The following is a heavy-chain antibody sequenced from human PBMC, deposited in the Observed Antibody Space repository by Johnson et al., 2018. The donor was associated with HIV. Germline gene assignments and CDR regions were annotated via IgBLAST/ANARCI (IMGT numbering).Heavy chain of an antibody. CDR1: GFTVSSNY. Sequence: EVQLLESGGGLVQPGGSLRLSCAASGFTVSSNYMSWVRQAPGKGLEWVSVIYSGGRTYYADSVKGRFTISRDNSKNTLYLQINSLRAEDTAVYYCARGTTVASAFDIWGQGTMVTVSS. D-gene: IGHD1-1*01. V-gene: IGHV3-66*01. J-gene: IGHJ3*02. CDR3: ARGTTVASAFDI. CDR2: IYSGGRT.